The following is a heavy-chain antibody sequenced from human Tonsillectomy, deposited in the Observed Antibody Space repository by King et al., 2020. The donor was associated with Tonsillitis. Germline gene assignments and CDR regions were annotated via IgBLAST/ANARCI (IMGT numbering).Heavy chain of an antibody. CDR3: AKDFGGSLTGFDY. J-gene: IGHJ4*02. V-gene: IGHV3-30*02. D-gene: IGHD1-26*01. Sequence: VQLVESGGGVVQPGGSLRLSCAASGFTFSSYGMHWVRQAPGKGLEWVAFIRYDGSNKYYADSVKGRFTISRDNSKKTLYLQMNSLRAEDTAVYYCAKDFGGSLTGFDYWGQGTLVTVSS. CDR2: IRYDGSNK. CDR1: GFTFSSYG.